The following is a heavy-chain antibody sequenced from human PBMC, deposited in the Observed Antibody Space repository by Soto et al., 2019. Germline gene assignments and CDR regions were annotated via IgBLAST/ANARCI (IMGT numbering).Heavy chain of an antibody. CDR2: INHLGSI. CDR3: ARGGISHWAYFYYMDV. Sequence: PSETLYLTCVVSGGTRSDYFWSWIRQPPGMALEWIGEINHLGSINYNPSLKSRVTMSVDTSKSQFSLTLNSVTAADTATYYCARGGISHWAYFYYMDVRDRGTTVTVSS. CDR1: GGTRSDYF. J-gene: IGHJ6*03. V-gene: IGHV4-34*01. D-gene: IGHD2-21*01.